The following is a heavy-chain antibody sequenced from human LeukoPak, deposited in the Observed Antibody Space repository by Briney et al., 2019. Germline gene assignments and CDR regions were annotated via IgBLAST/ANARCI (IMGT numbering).Heavy chain of an antibody. V-gene: IGHV3-74*01. J-gene: IGHJ4*02. Sequence: GSLRLSCAASGFTFTTHWMHWVRQAPGKGLVWVSRIESDGGSTDYADSLKGRFTISRDNAKNTLYLEMNSVRAEDTAVYYCARVGHCSSTACFIDYWGQGTLVTVSS. CDR2: IESDGGST. D-gene: IGHD2-2*01. CDR1: GFTFTTHW. CDR3: ARVGHCSSTACFIDY.